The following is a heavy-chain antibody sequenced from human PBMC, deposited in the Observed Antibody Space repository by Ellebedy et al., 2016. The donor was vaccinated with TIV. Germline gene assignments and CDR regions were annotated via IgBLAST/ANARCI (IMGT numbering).Heavy chain of an antibody. Sequence: MPSETLSLTCTVSGASISTYYWSWIRQPPGKGLEWIGYIYYSGSTNYNTSLKSRVTISVDTSKNQFSLKLSSVTAADTAVYYCARHIRITMVRGVITNWFDPWGQGTLVSVSS. CDR2: IYYSGST. V-gene: IGHV4-59*08. D-gene: IGHD3-10*01. J-gene: IGHJ5*02. CDR3: ARHIRITMVRGVITNWFDP. CDR1: GASISTYY.